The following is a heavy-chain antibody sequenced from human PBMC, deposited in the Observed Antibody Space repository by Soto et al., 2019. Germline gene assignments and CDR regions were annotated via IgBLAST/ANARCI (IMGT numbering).Heavy chain of an antibody. CDR2: IWYDGSHK. J-gene: IGHJ6*03. D-gene: IGHD6-19*01. CDR1: GFTFRSYT. Sequence: GGSLRLSGAASGFTFRSYTMNGVRQAPGKVLEWGAVIWYDGSHKYYADPVKGRFPISRDNSKNTLYLQMNSLRAEHTALYYCARDEQWLLLGYYYYMDVWGTGTTVTVSS. V-gene: IGHV3-33*08. CDR3: ARDEQWLLLGYYYYMDV.